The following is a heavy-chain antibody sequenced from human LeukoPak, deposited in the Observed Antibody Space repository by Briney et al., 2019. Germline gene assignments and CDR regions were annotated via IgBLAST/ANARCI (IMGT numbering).Heavy chain of an antibody. D-gene: IGHD3-16*01. J-gene: IGHJ4*03. V-gene: IGHV3-23*01. CDR3: AREYYGYFDY. Sequence: HPGGSLRLSCVASGFSFSSYAMTWVRQAPGKGLEWVSAIIGGGDYIYYGDSVNGRFTTSRDNSKDTFFLQMNSLRAEDTAIYFCAREYYGYFDYWGQGTLVTVSS. CDR1: GFSFSSYA. CDR2: IIGGGDYI.